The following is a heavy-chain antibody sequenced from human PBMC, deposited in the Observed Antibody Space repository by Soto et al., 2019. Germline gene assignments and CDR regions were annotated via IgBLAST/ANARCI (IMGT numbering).Heavy chain of an antibody. CDR1: GYTLTSYY. J-gene: IGHJ6*02. CDR3: ARNLEQQLPKRYYYYGMDV. D-gene: IGHD6-13*01. CDR2: INPSGGST. Sequence: GASVKVSCKAPGYTLTSYYMHWVRQAPGQGLELMGIINPSGGSTNYAQKFQGRVTMTRDTSTSTVYMELSSLRSEDTAVYYCARNLEQQLPKRYYYYGMDVWGQGTTVTVSS. V-gene: IGHV1-46*03.